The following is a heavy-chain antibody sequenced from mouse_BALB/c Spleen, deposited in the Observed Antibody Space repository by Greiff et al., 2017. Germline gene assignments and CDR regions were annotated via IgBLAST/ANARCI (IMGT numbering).Heavy chain of an antibody. Sequence: QVQLQQSGAELVKPGASVKLSCKASGYTFTSYWMHWVKQRPGQGLEWIGEINPSNGRTNYNEKFKSKATLTVDKSSSTAYMQLSSLTSEDSAVYYCAREGSSGYDYAMDYWGQGTSVTVSS. CDR3: AREGSSGYDYAMDY. J-gene: IGHJ4*01. CDR2: INPSNGRT. V-gene: IGHV1S81*02. D-gene: IGHD3-1*01. CDR1: GYTFTSYW.